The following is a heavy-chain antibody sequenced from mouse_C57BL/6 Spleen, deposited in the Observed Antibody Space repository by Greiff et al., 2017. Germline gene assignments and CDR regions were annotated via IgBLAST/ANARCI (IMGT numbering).Heavy chain of an antibody. V-gene: IGHV1-7*01. D-gene: IGHD2-4*01. CDR3: SESPCDDDVGSWFAY. Sequence: QVQLQQSGAELVKPGASVKLSCKASGYTFTSYWMHWVKQRPGQGLEWIGYINPSSGYTKYNQKFKDKATLTADKSSSTAYMQLSSLTYLDSAVFYFSESPCDDDVGSWFAYWGQGTLVTVSA. CDR1: GYTFTSYW. J-gene: IGHJ3*01. CDR2: INPSSGYT.